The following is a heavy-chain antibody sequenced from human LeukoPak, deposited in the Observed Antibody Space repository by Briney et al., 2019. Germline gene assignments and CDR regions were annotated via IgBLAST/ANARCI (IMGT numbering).Heavy chain of an antibody. Sequence: GASVKVSCKASVGTFSSYAISWVPHAPGQGLEWMGGIIPIFGTANYAQKFQRRVTITADKSTSTAYMELSSLRSEDTAVYYCASAGYSSGWYYWGPGALVTVSS. CDR3: ASAGYSSGWYY. J-gene: IGHJ4*02. CDR2: IIPIFGTA. CDR1: VGTFSSYA. V-gene: IGHV1-69*06. D-gene: IGHD6-19*01.